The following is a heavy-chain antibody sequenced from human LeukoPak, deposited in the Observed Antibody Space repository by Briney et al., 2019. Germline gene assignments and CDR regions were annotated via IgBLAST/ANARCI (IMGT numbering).Heavy chain of an antibody. J-gene: IGHJ3*02. D-gene: IGHD3-9*01. V-gene: IGHV1-69*04. CDR3: ARAPPLVSEGPYYDILTGYYSDAFDI. CDR1: GGTFSSYA. Sequence: SVTVSCKGSGGTFSSYAISWVRQAPGQGLEWVGRVFPILGIANCAQKFQGRVTITADKSTSTAYMELSSLRSEDTAVYYCARAPPLVSEGPYYDILTGYYSDAFDIWGQGTMVTVSS. CDR2: VFPILGIA.